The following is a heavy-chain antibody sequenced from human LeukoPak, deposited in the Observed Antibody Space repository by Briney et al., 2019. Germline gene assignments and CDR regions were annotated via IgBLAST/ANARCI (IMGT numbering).Heavy chain of an antibody. CDR3: ARRLTTGSLNWFDP. Sequence: GESLKISCQGFGYSFTSYWIGWVRQMPGKGLEWMGTIYPGDSDTRYSPSFQGQVTISADKSISTAYLQWSSLKASDTAMYYCARRLTTGSLNWFDPWGQGTLVTVSS. D-gene: IGHD1-1*01. J-gene: IGHJ5*02. V-gene: IGHV5-51*01. CDR2: IYPGDSDT. CDR1: GYSFTSYW.